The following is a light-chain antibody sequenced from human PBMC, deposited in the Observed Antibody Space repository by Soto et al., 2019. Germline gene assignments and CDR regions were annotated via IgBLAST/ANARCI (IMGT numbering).Light chain of an antibody. J-gene: IGKJ1*01. V-gene: IGKV3-20*01. CDR3: QQYGSSGT. CDR1: QSVSSKY. CDR2: GTS. Sequence: EIVLTQSPGTLSLSPGERATLYCRASQSVSSKYLAWYQQKPGQAPRVLIYGTSIRASGVPERFSGGGSGTDFTLTISRLEPEDFAVYYCQQYGSSGTFGQGTKVDIK.